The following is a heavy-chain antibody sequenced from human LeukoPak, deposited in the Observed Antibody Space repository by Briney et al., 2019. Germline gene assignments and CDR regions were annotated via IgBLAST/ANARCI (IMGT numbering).Heavy chain of an antibody. Sequence: GGSLRLSCAASGFTFSSYSMNWVRQAPGKGLEWVSYIRSSSRTIYYADSVKGRFTISRDNAENSLYLQMNSLRDEGTAVCYCARGGYEFDSWGQGTLVTVSS. CDR1: GFTFSSYS. V-gene: IGHV3-48*02. CDR3: ARGGYEFDS. J-gene: IGHJ4*02. CDR2: IRSSSRTI. D-gene: IGHD5-12*01.